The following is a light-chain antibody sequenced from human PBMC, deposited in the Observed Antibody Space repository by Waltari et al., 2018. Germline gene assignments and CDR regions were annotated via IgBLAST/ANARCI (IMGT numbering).Light chain of an antibody. V-gene: IGLV1-44*01. Sequence: QPVLTQPPSASGTPGQRVTISCSGSSSNIGGNTLNWYHHLPGTAPKLPIFVNMQRPPGFRDRFVGSMSCPAASLAIIGLQAEDEADYSCAAWDDSLNGVIFGGGTKLTVL. CDR2: VNM. CDR1: SSNIGGNT. J-gene: IGLJ2*01. CDR3: AAWDDSLNGVI.